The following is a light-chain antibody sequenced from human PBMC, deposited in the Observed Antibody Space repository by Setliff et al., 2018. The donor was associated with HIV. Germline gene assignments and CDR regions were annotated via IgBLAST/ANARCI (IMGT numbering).Light chain of an antibody. Sequence: DIVMTQSPDSLAVSLGERATIKCQSSQSVLYSSSNKNYLGWYQQKPGQPPRLLIYWASTRASGVPDRFTGSGSGTDFTLTISRLQAEDMAIYYCQQYGTTPLTFGGGTKVDIK. CDR3: QQYGTTPLT. CDR2: WAS. V-gene: IGKV4-1*01. CDR1: QSVLYSSSNKNY. J-gene: IGKJ4*01.